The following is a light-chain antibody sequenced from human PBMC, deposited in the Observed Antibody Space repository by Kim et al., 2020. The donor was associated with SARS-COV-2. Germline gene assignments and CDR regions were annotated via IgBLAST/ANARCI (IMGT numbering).Light chain of an antibody. CDR3: CSYAGSSTWV. J-gene: IGLJ3*02. V-gene: IGLV2-23*01. Sequence: QSALTQPASVSGSPVQSITISCTGTSSDVGSYNLVSWYQQHPGKAPKLMIYEGSKRPSGVSNRFSGSKSGNTASLTISGLQAEDEADYYCCSYAGSSTWVFGGGTQLTVL. CDR2: EGS. CDR1: SSDVGSYNL.